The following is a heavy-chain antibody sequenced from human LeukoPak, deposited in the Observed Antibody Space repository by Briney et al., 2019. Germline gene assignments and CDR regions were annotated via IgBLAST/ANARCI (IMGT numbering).Heavy chain of an antibody. CDR3: VTPPKEAHLLH. Sequence: PGESLRLSCAASGFTFSTYSMNWVRQAPGKGLEWVSSISMGSSYTYYADSVKGRFTISRDNAKNSLYLQMNNLGAEDTAVYYCVTPPKEAHLLHWGQGTLVTVSP. J-gene: IGHJ4*02. V-gene: IGHV3-21*01. CDR2: ISMGSSYT. CDR1: GFTFSTYS. D-gene: IGHD2-15*01.